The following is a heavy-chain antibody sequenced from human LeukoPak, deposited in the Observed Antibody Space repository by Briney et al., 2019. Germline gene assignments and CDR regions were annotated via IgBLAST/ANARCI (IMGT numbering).Heavy chain of an antibody. Sequence: PGGSLRLSCAASGFTFSGYAMSWVRQAPGKGMEWVSTISGSGGSAYYADSVKGRFTISRDNSKNTVYLQLNSPRAEDTALYYCAKRPYCSGTVCYHIDYWGQGTLVTVSS. D-gene: IGHD2-15*01. CDR3: AKRPYCSGTVCYHIDY. V-gene: IGHV3-23*01. CDR2: ISGSGGSA. CDR1: GFTFSGYA. J-gene: IGHJ4*02.